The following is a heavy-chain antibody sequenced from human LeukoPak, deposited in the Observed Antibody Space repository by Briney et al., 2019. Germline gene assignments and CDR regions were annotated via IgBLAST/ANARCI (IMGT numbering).Heavy chain of an antibody. J-gene: IGHJ4*02. V-gene: IGHV3-11*01. Sequence: KPGGSLRLSCAASGFTFSDYYMSWIRQAPGKGLEWVSYISSSGSTIYYADSVKGRFTISRDNAKNSLYLQMNSLRAEDTAVYYCARDSSHPVWVVVAATGHDYWGQGTLVTVSS. CDR1: GFTFSDYY. D-gene: IGHD2-15*01. CDR2: ISSSGSTI. CDR3: ARDSSHPVWVVVAATGHDY.